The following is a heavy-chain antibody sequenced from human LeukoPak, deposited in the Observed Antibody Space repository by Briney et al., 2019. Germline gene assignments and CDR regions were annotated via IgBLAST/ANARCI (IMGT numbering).Heavy chain of an antibody. CDR2: IYHSGTT. V-gene: IGHV4-38-2*01. CDR1: AHSTSSNWY. J-gene: IGHJ6*03. Sequence: PSQSLSLTCAVVAHSTSSNWYWAWRRQSPGKGLEYIGNIYHSGTTHYNPSLKSRVTMSIDTSKNQFSLRLSSVTAADTAVYYCARGSIQLWAQYYYYYMDVWGKGTTVTVSS. D-gene: IGHD5-18*01. CDR3: ARGSIQLWAQYYYYYMDV.